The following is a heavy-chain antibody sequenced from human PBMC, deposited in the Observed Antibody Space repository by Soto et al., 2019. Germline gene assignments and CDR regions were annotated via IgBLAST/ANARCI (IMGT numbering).Heavy chain of an antibody. J-gene: IGHJ4*02. D-gene: IGHD2-8*02. V-gene: IGHV4-34*01. CDR3: ARDKITGLFDY. CDR1: GGSFSGYY. Sequence: ETLSLTCAVYGGSFSGYYWTWIRQPPGTGLEWIGEINRSGSTNYNPSPKSRVTISVDTSKNQFSLKLTSVTAADTAVYYCARDKITGLFDYWGQGTLVTVSS. CDR2: INRSGST.